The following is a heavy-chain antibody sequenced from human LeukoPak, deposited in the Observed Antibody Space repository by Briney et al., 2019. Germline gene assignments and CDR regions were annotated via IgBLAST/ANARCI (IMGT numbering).Heavy chain of an antibody. V-gene: IGHV3-23*01. CDR1: GFSFSNYE. J-gene: IGHJ4*02. Sequence: GGSLRLSCAASGFSFSNYEMHWVRQAPGKGLEWVSTVSTSGGGTYYADSVKGRFTISRDNSKNTLYLQMNSLRAEDTAVYYCAKRYNSEYLAPVRNWGQGTLVTVSS. CDR3: AKRYNSEYLAPVRN. CDR2: VSTSGGGT. D-gene: IGHD1-1*01.